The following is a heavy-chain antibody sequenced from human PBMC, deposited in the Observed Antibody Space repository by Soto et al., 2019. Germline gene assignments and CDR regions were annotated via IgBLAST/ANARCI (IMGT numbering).Heavy chain of an antibody. CDR1: GFTVSSNY. J-gene: IGHJ6*02. V-gene: IGHV3-66*01. Sequence: GGSLRLSCAASGFTVSSNYMSWVRQAPGKGLEWVSVIYSGGSTYYADSVKGRFTISRDNSKNTLYLQMNSLRAEDTAVYYCARDKYDILTGYGMDVWGQGTTVT. CDR2: IYSGGST. D-gene: IGHD3-9*01. CDR3: ARDKYDILTGYGMDV.